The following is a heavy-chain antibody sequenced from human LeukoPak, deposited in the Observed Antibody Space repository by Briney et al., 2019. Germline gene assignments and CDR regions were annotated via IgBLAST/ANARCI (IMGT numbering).Heavy chain of an antibody. J-gene: IGHJ3*02. V-gene: IGHV1-69*01. CDR1: GGTFSSYA. D-gene: IGHD2-2*01. CDR3: ARGKLCERAFDI. Sequence: SVKVSCKASGGTFSSYAISWVRQAPGQGLEWMGGIIPIFGTANYAQKFQGRVTITADESTSTAYMELSSLRSEDTAVYYCARGKLCERAFDIWGQGTMVTVSS. CDR2: IIPIFGTA.